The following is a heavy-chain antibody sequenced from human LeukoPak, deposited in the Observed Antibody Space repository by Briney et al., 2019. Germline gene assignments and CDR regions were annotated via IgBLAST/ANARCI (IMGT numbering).Heavy chain of an antibody. D-gene: IGHD2-2*01. Sequence: PGGCLRPSCAASGLTFSSYCMHWDSQAPGKGLGWVAFIRSDRNNKYNEVSVKGRFTISRDNSKNTLYLQMNSLRAEDAAVYYCAKDRESNIVLVPAAVDYWGRGTLVTVSS. CDR2: IRSDRNNK. CDR3: AKDRESNIVLVPAAVDY. V-gene: IGHV3-30*02. J-gene: IGHJ4*02. CDR1: GLTFSSYC.